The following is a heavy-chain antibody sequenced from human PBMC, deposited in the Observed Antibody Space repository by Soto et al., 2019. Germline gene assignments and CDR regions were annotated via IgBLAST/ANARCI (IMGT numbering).Heavy chain of an antibody. D-gene: IGHD3-10*01. Sequence: GGSLRLSCAASGFTFSSYAMHWVRQAPGKGLEWVAVISYDGSNKYYADSVKGRFTISRDNSKNTLYLQMNSLRAEDTAVYYCAKDLFSGPSDYWGQGPLVTVSS. J-gene: IGHJ4*02. CDR3: AKDLFSGPSDY. CDR1: GFTFSSYA. V-gene: IGHV3-30-3*02. CDR2: ISYDGSNK.